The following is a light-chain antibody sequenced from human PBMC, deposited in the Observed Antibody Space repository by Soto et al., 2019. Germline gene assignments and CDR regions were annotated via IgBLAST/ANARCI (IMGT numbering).Light chain of an antibody. J-gene: IGLJ2*01. CDR1: SSDVGGYDY. V-gene: IGLV2-8*01. CDR2: EVS. Sequence: QSALTQPPSASGSPGQSVTISCTGTSSDVGGYDYVSWYQQHPGKAPKLMIYEVSKRPSGVPDRFSGSKSGNTASLTVSGLQADDGADYYCSSYACSNNLVFGGGSKLTVL. CDR3: SSYACSNNLV.